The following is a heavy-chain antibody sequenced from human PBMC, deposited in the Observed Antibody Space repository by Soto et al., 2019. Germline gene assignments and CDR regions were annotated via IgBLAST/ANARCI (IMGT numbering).Heavy chain of an antibody. CDR2: IIPISTTP. J-gene: IGHJ4*02. CDR3: ARGPPSYYDSSGYYKYFDY. CDR1: GGTFSSYA. D-gene: IGHD3-22*01. V-gene: IGHV1-69*05. Sequence: ASVKVSCKASGGTFSSYAISWVRQAPGQGLEWMGGIIPISTTPNYAQKLQGRVTMTTDTSTSTAYMELRSLRSDDTAVYYCARGPPSYYDSSGYYKYFDYWGQGTLVTVSS.